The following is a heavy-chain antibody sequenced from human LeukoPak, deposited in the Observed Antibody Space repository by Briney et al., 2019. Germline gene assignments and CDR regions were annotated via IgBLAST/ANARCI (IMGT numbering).Heavy chain of an antibody. V-gene: IGHV3-48*03. CDR1: GFTFSSYE. CDR3: ARGGFVFNI. Sequence: GGSLRLSCAASGFTFSSYEMNWVRQGPGKGLEWISYITTTDTTKYYTDSVKGRFTISRYNAKNSLYLQIHSLRAEDTAVYYCARGGFVFNIWGQGTVVTVSS. J-gene: IGHJ3*02. CDR2: ITTTDTTK. D-gene: IGHD3-10*01.